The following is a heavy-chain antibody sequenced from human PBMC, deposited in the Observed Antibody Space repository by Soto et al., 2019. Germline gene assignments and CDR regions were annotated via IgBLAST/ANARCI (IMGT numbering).Heavy chain of an antibody. CDR3: ARLLPNPLTTVTYNYHYMDV. CDR2: IYYSGTT. V-gene: IGHV4-59*08. Sequence: SETLSLTCTVSSGSISNYYWSWIRQPPGKGLEWIGYIYYSGTTNYSPSLKGRVTMSVDTSKNQFSLMLSSVTAADTAVYYCARLLPNPLTTVTYNYHYMDVWGKGTTVTVSS. CDR1: SGSISNYY. D-gene: IGHD4-17*01. J-gene: IGHJ6*03.